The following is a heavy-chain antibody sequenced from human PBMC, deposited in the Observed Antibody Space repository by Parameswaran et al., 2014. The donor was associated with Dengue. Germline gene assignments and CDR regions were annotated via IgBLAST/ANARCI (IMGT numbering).Heavy chain of an antibody. CDR3: ARGPRYGDYVGY. Sequence: WIRQPPGKGLEWIGEINHSGSTNYNPSLKSRVTISVDTSKNQFSLKLSSVTAADTAVYYCARGPRYGDYVGYWGQGNPGHRLL. V-gene: IGHV4-34*01. CDR2: INHSGST. J-gene: IGHJ4*02. D-gene: IGHD4-17*01.